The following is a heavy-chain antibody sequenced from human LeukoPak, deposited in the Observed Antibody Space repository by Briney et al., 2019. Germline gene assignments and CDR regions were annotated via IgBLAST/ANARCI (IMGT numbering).Heavy chain of an antibody. CDR1: GGTFSSYA. Sequence: ASVKVSCKASGGTFSSYAISWVRQAPGQGLEWMGGIIPIFGTANYAQKFQGRVTITADESTSTAYMELSSLRSEDTAVYYCASEPSSSLYGAFDIWGQGTMVTVSS. V-gene: IGHV1-69*13. D-gene: IGHD6-13*01. CDR2: IIPIFGTA. J-gene: IGHJ3*02. CDR3: ASEPSSSLYGAFDI.